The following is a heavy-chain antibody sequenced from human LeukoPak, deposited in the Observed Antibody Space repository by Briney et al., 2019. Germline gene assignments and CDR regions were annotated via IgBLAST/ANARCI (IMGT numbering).Heavy chain of an antibody. CDR1: GYTFTSYD. D-gene: IGHD2/OR15-2a*01. J-gene: IGHJ5*02. V-gene: IGHV1-8*01. Sequence: ASVKVSCKASGYTFTSYDINWVRQATGQGLEWMGWMNPNSGNTGYAQKFQGRVTMTRNTSISTAYMELSSLRSEDTAVYYCARGQRNRRGRNWFDPWGQGTLVTVSS. CDR3: ARGQRNRRGRNWFDP. CDR2: MNPNSGNT.